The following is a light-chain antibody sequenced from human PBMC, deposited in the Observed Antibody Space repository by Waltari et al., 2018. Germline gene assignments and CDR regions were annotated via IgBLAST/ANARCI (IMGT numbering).Light chain of an antibody. V-gene: IGLV2-14*03. Sequence: QSALTQPASVSGYPGQSITISCTGTSDDVGGYDYVSWYQHHPGKAPKLIIYDVSDRPSGVSNRFSGSRSANTASLAISGLQAEDEAHYYCGSYTSSDTWIFGGGTKLTVL. CDR1: SDDVGGYDY. CDR3: GSYTSSDTWI. J-gene: IGLJ2*01. CDR2: DVS.